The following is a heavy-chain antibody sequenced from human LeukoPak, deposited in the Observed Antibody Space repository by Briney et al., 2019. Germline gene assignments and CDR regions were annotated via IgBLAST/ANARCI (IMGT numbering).Heavy chain of an antibody. D-gene: IGHD2-2*01. Sequence: SVKVSCKASGYTFTSYGISWVRQAPGQGLEWMGRINPNSGDTNYAQKFQGRVTMTRDTSISTAYVELSRLRSDDTAVYYCARDYCSSTSCLFDYWGQGTLVTVSS. V-gene: IGHV1-2*06. CDR2: INPNSGDT. CDR1: GYTFTSYG. J-gene: IGHJ4*02. CDR3: ARDYCSSTSCLFDY.